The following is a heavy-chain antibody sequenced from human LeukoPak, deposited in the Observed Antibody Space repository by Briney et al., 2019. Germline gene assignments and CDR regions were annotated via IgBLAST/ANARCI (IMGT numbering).Heavy chain of an antibody. D-gene: IGHD6-19*01. J-gene: IGHJ4*02. CDR1: GFTFSDYY. CDR3: ARLRFFGGMGDSPGYSSGWYLSRFKYYFDY. CDR2: ISSSGSTI. Sequence: GGSLRLSCAASGFTFSDYYMSWIRQAPGKGLEWVSYISSSGSTIYYADSVKGRFTISRDNAKNSLYLQMNSLRAEDTAVYYCARLRFFGGMGDSPGYSSGWYLSRFKYYFDYWGQGTLVTVSS. V-gene: IGHV3-11*04.